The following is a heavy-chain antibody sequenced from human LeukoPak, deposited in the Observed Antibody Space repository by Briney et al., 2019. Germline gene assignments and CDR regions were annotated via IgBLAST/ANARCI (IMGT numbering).Heavy chain of an antibody. CDR1: GYTFTSYG. V-gene: IGHV1-18*04. CDR2: ISAYNGNT. Sequence: ASVKVSCKASGYTFTSYGISWVRQAPGQGLEWMGWISAYNGNTNYAQKLQGRVTMTTDTSTSTAYMELRSLRSDDTAMYYCARVPLIVVVPAALSGDYWGQGTLVTVSS. CDR3: ARVPLIVVVPAALSGDY. D-gene: IGHD2-2*01. J-gene: IGHJ4*02.